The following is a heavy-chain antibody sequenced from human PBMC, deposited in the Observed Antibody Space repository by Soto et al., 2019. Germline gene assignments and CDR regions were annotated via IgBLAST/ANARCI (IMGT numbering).Heavy chain of an antibody. Sequence: QVQLVQSGAEVKKPGASVKVSCKASGYPLPSSGITGVRKPPGKGLGWMGWISAYNGNTNYAQKLQGRVTMTTDTSTSTAYMELRSLRSDDTAVYYCARVLTLNKQVRGGNYYGMDVWGQGTTVTVSS. V-gene: IGHV1-18*01. CDR3: ARVLTLNKQVRGGNYYGMDV. J-gene: IGHJ6*02. CDR2: ISAYNGNT. D-gene: IGHD3-16*01. CDR1: GYPLPSSG.